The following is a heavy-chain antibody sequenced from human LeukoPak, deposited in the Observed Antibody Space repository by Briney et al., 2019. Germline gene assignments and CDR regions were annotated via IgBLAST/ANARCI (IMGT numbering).Heavy chain of an antibody. D-gene: IGHD2-15*01. J-gene: IGHJ4*02. CDR3: ARAAYCSGASCYFDY. CDR1: GGSITTYS. Sequence: KPSETLSLTCTVSGGSITTYSWSWIRQPAGKGLELIGRIYASGSTTYNPSLKSRVTMSVDTSKNQFSVRLTSVAAADTAVYYCARAAYCSGASCYFDYWGQGTLVTASS. CDR2: IYASGST. V-gene: IGHV4-4*07.